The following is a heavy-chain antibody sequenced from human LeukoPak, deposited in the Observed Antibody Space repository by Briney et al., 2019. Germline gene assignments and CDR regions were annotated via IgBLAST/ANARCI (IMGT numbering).Heavy chain of an antibody. Sequence: GGSLRLSCAASGFTFSNYAMNWVRQAPGKGLEWVSAISGSGGSTYYADSVKGRFTISRDNAKNSLYLQMNSLRAEDTAVYYCATSVGDGYDSNWGQGTLVTVSS. CDR2: ISGSGGST. J-gene: IGHJ4*02. CDR1: GFTFSNYA. D-gene: IGHD5-12*01. CDR3: ATSVGDGYDSN. V-gene: IGHV3-23*01.